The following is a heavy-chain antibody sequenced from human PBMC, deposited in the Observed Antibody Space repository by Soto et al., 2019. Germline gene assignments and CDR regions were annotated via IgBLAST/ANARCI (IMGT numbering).Heavy chain of an antibody. CDR1: GGTFSSYA. V-gene: IGHV1-69*01. CDR3: ARSRRYYYDSSGDAFDI. D-gene: IGHD3-22*01. J-gene: IGHJ3*02. Sequence: QVQLVQSGAEVKKPGSSVKVSCKASGGTFSSYAISWVRQAPGQGLEWMGGIIPIFGTANYAQKFQGRVTITADESTSTAYMELSSLRSEDTAVYYCARSRRYYYDSSGDAFDIWGQGTMVTVSS. CDR2: IIPIFGTA.